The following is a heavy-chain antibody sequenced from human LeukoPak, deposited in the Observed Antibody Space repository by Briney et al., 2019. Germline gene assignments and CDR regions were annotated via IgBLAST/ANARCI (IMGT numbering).Heavy chain of an antibody. J-gene: IGHJ4*02. D-gene: IGHD1-26*01. Sequence: QAGGSLRLSCAASGFTFSSYAMSWVRQAPGKGLEWVSAISGSGGSTYYADSVKGRFTISRDNSKNTLYLQMNSLRAEDTAVYYCARSYSGSYYGYYFDYWGQGTLVTVSS. CDR1: GFTFSSYA. V-gene: IGHV3-23*01. CDR3: ARSYSGSYYGYYFDY. CDR2: ISGSGGST.